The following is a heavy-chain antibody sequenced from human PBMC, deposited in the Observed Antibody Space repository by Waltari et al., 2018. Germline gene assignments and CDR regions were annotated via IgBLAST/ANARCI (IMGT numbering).Heavy chain of an antibody. Sequence: EVQLVESGGGLVQPGGSLRLSCVASGFTFSTYWMHWVRQAPGKGLVWVSHINTDGKTTNYAGSVMVRFTISRDNAKKTLYLQMNSLRAEDTAVYYCVRAGYSNWDFDYWGQGALVTVSS. J-gene: IGHJ4*02. CDR3: VRAGYSNWDFDY. CDR1: GFTFSTYW. V-gene: IGHV3-74*01. CDR2: INTDGKTT. D-gene: IGHD5-12*01.